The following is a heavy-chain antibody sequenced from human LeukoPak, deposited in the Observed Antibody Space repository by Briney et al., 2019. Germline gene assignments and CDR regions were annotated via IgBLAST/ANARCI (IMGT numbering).Heavy chain of an antibody. CDR3: ARDNRGYSYGTPVFPFDY. Sequence: ASVKVSCKASGYTFTSYGISWVRQGPGQGLECMGWISAYNGNTNYAQKLQGRVTMTTDTSTSTAYMELRSLRSDDTAVYYCARDNRGYSYGTPVFPFDYWGQGTLVTVSS. D-gene: IGHD5-18*01. CDR2: ISAYNGNT. J-gene: IGHJ4*02. V-gene: IGHV1-18*01. CDR1: GYTFTSYG.